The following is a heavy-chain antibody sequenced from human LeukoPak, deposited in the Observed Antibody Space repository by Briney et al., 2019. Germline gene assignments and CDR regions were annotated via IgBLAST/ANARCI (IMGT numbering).Heavy chain of an antibody. J-gene: IGHJ4*02. V-gene: IGHV3-21*01. CDR2: ISSSSSYI. D-gene: IGHD3-22*01. CDR1: GFTFSSYS. Sequence: GGSLRLSCAASGFTFSSYSMNWVRQAPGKGLEWVSSISSSSSYIYYADSVKGRFTISRDNAKNSLFLQMDSLRAEDTAVYYCARASSGYQGDYWGQGTLVTVSS. CDR3: ARASSGYQGDY.